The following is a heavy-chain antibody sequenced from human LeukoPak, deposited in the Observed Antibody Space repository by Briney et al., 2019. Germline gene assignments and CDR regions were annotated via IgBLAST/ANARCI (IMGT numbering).Heavy chain of an antibody. Sequence: ATVKVSCKASEYTFTGYYMHWVRRAPGQELEWMGWINPNSVGTKYAPKFQGRVTMTRDTSISTACMELSGLRSDDTAVYYCARDSRVVPAATMNVWGQGTTVT. CDR3: ARDSRVVPAATMNV. J-gene: IGHJ6*02. CDR2: INPNSVGT. D-gene: IGHD2-2*01. V-gene: IGHV1-2*02. CDR1: EYTFTGYY.